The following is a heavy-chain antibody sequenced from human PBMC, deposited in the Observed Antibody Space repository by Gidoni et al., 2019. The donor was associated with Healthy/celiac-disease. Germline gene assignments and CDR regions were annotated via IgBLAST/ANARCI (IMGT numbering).Heavy chain of an antibody. CDR2: ISSSSSTI. J-gene: IGHJ4*02. CDR1: GFTFSSSS. Sequence: EVQLVESGGGLVQPGGSLRLSCAASGFTFSSSSMNWVRQAPGKGLEWVSYISSSSSTIYYADSVNGRFTISRDNAKNSLYLQMNSLRDEDTAVYYCARDGAIMITFGGVTKFDYWGQGTLVTVSS. D-gene: IGHD3-16*01. CDR3: ARDGAIMITFGGVTKFDY. V-gene: IGHV3-48*02.